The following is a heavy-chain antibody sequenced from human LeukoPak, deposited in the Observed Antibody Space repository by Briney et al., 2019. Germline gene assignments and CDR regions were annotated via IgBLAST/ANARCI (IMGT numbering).Heavy chain of an antibody. D-gene: IGHD3-22*01. Sequence: TSETLSLTCTVSGGSIDINSKNHYWGWIRRPPGKGLEWIGSIFNTGKTYDNPSLQSRVTMSIDTSKKQFSLKLGSVTAADTAVYYCASHNYFYDSPGSYQYYFDYWGQGSLVTVSS. CDR1: GGSIDINSKNHY. CDR2: IFNTGKT. J-gene: IGHJ4*02. V-gene: IGHV4-39*07. CDR3: ASHNYFYDSPGSYQYYFDY.